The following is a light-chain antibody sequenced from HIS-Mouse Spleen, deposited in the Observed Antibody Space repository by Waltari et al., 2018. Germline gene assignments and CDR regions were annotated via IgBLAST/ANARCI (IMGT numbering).Light chain of an antibody. CDR1: ALPKKY. Sequence: SSELTQPPSVSVSPGHTARLTCPGDALPKKYAYSYQQKSGQAPGLVNYEDSKRPSGIPERFSGSSSGTMATLTISGAQVEDEADYYCYSTDSSGNHRVFGGGTKLTVL. V-gene: IGLV3-10*01. J-gene: IGLJ2*01. CDR2: EDS. CDR3: YSTDSSGNHRV.